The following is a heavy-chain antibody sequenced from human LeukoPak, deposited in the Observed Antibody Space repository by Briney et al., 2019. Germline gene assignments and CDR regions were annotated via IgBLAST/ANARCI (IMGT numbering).Heavy chain of an antibody. V-gene: IGHV4-61*01. J-gene: IGHJ3*02. Sequence: SETLSLTCTVSGGSISSGSYYWSWIRQPPGKGLEWIGYIYYSGSTNYNPSLKSRVTISVDTSKNQFSLKLSSVTAADTAVYYCARDLSYDSSGYSSDAFDIWGQGTMVTVSS. CDR1: GGSISSGSYY. CDR3: ARDLSYDSSGYSSDAFDI. D-gene: IGHD3-22*01. CDR2: IYYSGST.